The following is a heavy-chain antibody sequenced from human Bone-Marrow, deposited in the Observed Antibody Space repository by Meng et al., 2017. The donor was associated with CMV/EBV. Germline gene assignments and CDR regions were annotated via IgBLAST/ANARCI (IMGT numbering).Heavy chain of an antibody. V-gene: IGHV4-61*01. CDR1: GGSVSSGSNY. J-gene: IGHJ5*02. CDR2: IYYSGST. CDR3: ARVLSGWLDP. Sequence: SETLSLTCTVSGGSVSSGSNYWSWIRQPPGKGLEWIGHIYYSGSTNYNPSLKSRVTISVDTSKNQFSLKARSVTAADTAVYYCARVLSGWLDPWGQGTLVTVSS.